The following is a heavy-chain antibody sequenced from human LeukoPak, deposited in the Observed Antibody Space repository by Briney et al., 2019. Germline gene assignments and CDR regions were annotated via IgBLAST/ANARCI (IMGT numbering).Heavy chain of an antibody. Sequence: GESLQISCKASGYIFTNYWIGWVRQMPGKGREWMGIIYPRDSDTRYSPSFQGQVTVSADKSISTAYLQWNTLEASDTAMYYCARRQYSGYDFDFWGQGTLVTVSS. V-gene: IGHV5-51*01. CDR3: ARRQYSGYDFDF. D-gene: IGHD5-12*01. J-gene: IGHJ4*02. CDR2: IYPRDSDT. CDR1: GYIFTNYW.